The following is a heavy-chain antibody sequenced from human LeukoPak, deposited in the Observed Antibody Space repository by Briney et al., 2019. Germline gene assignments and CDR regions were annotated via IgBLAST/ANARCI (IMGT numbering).Heavy chain of an antibody. CDR3: ARDGTVTTKYYYYYMDV. V-gene: IGHV3-21*01. CDR1: GFTFSSYS. D-gene: IGHD4-11*01. Sequence: GSLRLSCAASGFTFSSYSMNWVRQAPGKGLEWVSSISSSSSYIYYADSVKGRFTISRDNAKNSLYLQMNSLRAEDTAVYYCARDGTVTTKYYYYYMDVWGKGTTVTVSS. J-gene: IGHJ6*03. CDR2: ISSSSSYI.